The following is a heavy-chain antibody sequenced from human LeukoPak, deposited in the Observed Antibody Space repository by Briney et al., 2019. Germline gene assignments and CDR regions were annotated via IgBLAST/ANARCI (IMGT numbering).Heavy chain of an antibody. D-gene: IGHD3-16*01. Sequence: ASVKVSCKASGYTFTNYYIHWVRQAPGQGLEWVGMINPSGGRTSYAQRFQGRAPVTTDTSPSTVYMPLSSPASEHTAVYYCARERRAWGEDFWGQGTLVTVSS. V-gene: IGHV1-46*01. CDR3: ARERRAWGEDF. CDR2: INPSGGRT. J-gene: IGHJ4*02. CDR1: GYTFTNYY.